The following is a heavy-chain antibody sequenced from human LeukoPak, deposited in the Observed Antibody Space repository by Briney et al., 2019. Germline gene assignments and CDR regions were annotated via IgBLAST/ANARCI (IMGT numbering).Heavy chain of an antibody. D-gene: IGHD3-3*01. CDR2: INPNSGGT. CDR1: GYTFTGYY. CDR3: ARARYDFWRGYDHWFDP. Sequence: ASVKVSCKASGYTFTGYYMHWVRQAPGQGLEWMGWINPNSGGTNYAQKFQGRVTMTRDTSISTAYMELSRLRSDDTAVYYCARARYDFWRGYDHWFDPWGQGTLVTVSS. J-gene: IGHJ5*02. V-gene: IGHV1-2*02.